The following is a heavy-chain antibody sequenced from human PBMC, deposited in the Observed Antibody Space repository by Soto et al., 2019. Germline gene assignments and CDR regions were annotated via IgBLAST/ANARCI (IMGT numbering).Heavy chain of an antibody. V-gene: IGHV4-4*02. CDR1: NASISSSNW. D-gene: IGHD3-9*01. CDR2: IYHTGRT. CDR3: VRDETHYDILTGSSLGRAFDI. Sequence: QVQLQESGPSLVKPSGTLSLTCVITNASISSSNWWSWVRQAPGKGLEWIGEIYHTGRTNYAPSLTSRVTMSIDKSNNRFSPRLTSLTAADTAVYYCVRDETHYDILTGSSLGRAFDIWGQGTMVTVSS. J-gene: IGHJ3*02.